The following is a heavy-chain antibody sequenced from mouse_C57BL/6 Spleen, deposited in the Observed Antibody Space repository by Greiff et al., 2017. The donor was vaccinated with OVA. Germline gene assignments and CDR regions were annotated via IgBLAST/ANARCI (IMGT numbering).Heavy chain of an antibody. D-gene: IGHD1-1*01. CDR1: GYTFTDYK. Sequence: EVQLQESGPELVKPGASVKITCKASGYTFTDYKMYWVKQSHGKSLEWIGDINHSNGGTNYNEKFKSKATLTVDKSTSTAYMQLSSLTSEDSAVYDCAPGYYYGSRDYWGQGTTLTVSS. CDR2: INHSNGGT. J-gene: IGHJ2*01. V-gene: IGHV1-18*01. CDR3: APGYYYGSRDY.